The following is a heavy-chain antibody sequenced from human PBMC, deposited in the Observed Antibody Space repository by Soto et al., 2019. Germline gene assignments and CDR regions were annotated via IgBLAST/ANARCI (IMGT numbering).Heavy chain of an antibody. CDR3: ATLPAAKYYYFDY. Sequence: GGSLRLSCAASGVAVSYIYMSWVRRAPGKGLEWVSIIYRDGNTYYTDSVEGRFIISRDKSKNTLYLQMNRLRAEDTAIYYCATLPAAKYYYFDYWGQGTQVTVSS. J-gene: IGHJ4*02. D-gene: IGHD2-15*01. CDR2: IYRDGNT. CDR1: GVAVSYIY. V-gene: IGHV3-66*01.